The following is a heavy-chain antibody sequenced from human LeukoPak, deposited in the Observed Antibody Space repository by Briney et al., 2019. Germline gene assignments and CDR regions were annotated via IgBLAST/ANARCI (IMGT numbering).Heavy chain of an antibody. CDR2: ISSSSSYI. CDR1: GFTFSIYS. D-gene: IGHD2-8*02. CDR3: ARTRGTYCFDY. Sequence: GGSLRLSCAASGFTFSIYSMNWVRQAPGRGLEWVSSISSSSSYIYYADSVKGRFTISRDNAKNSLYLQMNSLRAEDTAVYYCARTRGTYCFDYWGQGTMVTVSS. V-gene: IGHV3-21*01. J-gene: IGHJ4*02.